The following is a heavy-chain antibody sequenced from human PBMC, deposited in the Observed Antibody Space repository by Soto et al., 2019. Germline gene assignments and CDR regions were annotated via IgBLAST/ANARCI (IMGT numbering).Heavy chain of an antibody. D-gene: IGHD3-3*01. CDR3: ARDRYYDFWSGYPTSYYMDA. Sequence: ASVKVSCKSSGYTFTGYYMHWVRQAPGQGLEWMGWINPNNGSTNYAQKFQGRVTMTSDTSISTAYMEPSRLRSDDTAVYYCARDRYYDFWSGYPTSYYMDAWGKGTTVTVSS. V-gene: IGHV1-2*02. CDR1: GYTFTGYY. CDR2: INPNNGST. J-gene: IGHJ6*03.